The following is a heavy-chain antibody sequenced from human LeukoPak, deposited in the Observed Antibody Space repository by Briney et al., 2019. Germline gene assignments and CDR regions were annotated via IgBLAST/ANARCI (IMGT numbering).Heavy chain of an antibody. CDR1: GYTFTSYY. J-gene: IGHJ6*02. CDR3: ARDVSGHSSGPLSFYYYGMDV. V-gene: IGHV1-46*01. CDR2: INPSGRST. Sequence: GASVKVSCKASGYTFTSYYMHWVRQAPGQGLEWMGIINPSGRSTGYAQKFQGRVTMTRDTSTSTVYMELSSLRSADTAVYYCARDVSGHSSGPLSFYYYGMDVWGQGTTVTVSS. D-gene: IGHD3-22*01.